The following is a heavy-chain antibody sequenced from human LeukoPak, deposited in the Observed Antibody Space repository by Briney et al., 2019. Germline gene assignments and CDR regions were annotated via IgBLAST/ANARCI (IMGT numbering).Heavy chain of an antibody. Sequence: PGGSLRLSCAASGFTFSSYEMNWVRQAPGKGLEWVSYISSSGSTIYYADSVKGRFTISRDNAKNSLYLQMNSLRAEDTAVYYCARGTNEYPGSDYWGQGTLVTVSS. J-gene: IGHJ4*02. V-gene: IGHV3-48*03. D-gene: IGHD1-14*01. CDR3: ARGTNEYPGSDY. CDR1: GFTFSSYE. CDR2: ISSSGSTI.